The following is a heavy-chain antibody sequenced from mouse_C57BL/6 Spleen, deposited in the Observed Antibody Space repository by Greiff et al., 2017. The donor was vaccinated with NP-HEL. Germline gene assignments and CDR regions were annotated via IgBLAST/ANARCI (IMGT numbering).Heavy chain of an antibody. CDR2: INPSNGGT. V-gene: IGHV1-53*01. CDR1: GYTFTSYW. J-gene: IGHJ4*01. Sequence: QVQLQQSGTELVKPGASVKLSCKASGYTFTSYWMHWVKQRPGQGLEWIGNINPSNGGTNYNEKFKSKATLTVDKSSSTAYMQLSSLTSEDSAVYYCARENGSSHYYYAMDYWGQRTSVTVSS. D-gene: IGHD1-1*01. CDR3: ARENGSSHYYYAMDY.